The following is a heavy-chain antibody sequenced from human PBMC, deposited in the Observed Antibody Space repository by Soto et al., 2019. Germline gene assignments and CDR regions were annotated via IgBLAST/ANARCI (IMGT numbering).Heavy chain of an antibody. Sequence: SETLSLTCTVSGGSISSYYWSWIRQPPWKGLEWIGYIYYSGSTNYNPSLKSRVTISVDTSKNQFSLKLSSVTAADTAVYYCARGHSRHYGGGSYFDYWGQGTLVTVSS. D-gene: IGHD4-17*01. CDR3: ARGHSRHYGGGSYFDY. J-gene: IGHJ4*02. V-gene: IGHV4-59*12. CDR2: IYYSGST. CDR1: GGSISSYY.